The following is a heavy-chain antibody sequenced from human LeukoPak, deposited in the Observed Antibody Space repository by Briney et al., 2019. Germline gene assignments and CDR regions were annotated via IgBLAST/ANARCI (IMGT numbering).Heavy chain of an antibody. CDR1: GYTFTSYD. Sequence: ASVKVSCKASGYTFTSYDINWVRQAPGQGLEWMGIINPSGGSTSYAQKFQGRVTMTRDTSTSTVYMELSSLRSEDTAVYYCARALVGATIFDYWGQGTLVTVSS. CDR3: ARALVGATIFDY. D-gene: IGHD1-26*01. V-gene: IGHV1-46*01. CDR2: INPSGGST. J-gene: IGHJ4*02.